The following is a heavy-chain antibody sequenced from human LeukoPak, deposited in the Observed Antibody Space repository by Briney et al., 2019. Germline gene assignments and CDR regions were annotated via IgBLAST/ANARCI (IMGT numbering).Heavy chain of an antibody. D-gene: IGHD5-12*01. V-gene: IGHV1-2*02. J-gene: IGHJ4*02. CDR3: AKDMRSRGYSGYDCFDY. CDR1: RYTSTGYY. CDR2: INPHSGDT. Sequence: AASVKVSCKASRYTSTGYYMHWVRQAPGQGLEWMGWINPHSGDTNYAQKFQGRVTMTRDTSTSTAYMEVSRLRSDDTAVYYCAKDMRSRGYSGYDCFDYWGQGTLVTVSS.